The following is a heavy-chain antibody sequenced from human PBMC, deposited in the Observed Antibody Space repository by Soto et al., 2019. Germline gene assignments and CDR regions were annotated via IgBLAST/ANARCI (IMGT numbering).Heavy chain of an antibody. V-gene: IGHV3-30-3*01. CDR3: ARGTTVRGVAFDY. J-gene: IGHJ4*02. CDR2: ISYDGSNK. D-gene: IGHD4-4*01. Sequence: QVQLVESGGGVVQPGRSLRLSCAASGFTFSSYAMHWVRQAPGKGLEWVAVISYDGSNKYYADSVKGRLTISRDNSKNTLYLQMNSLRAEDTAVYYCARGTTVRGVAFDYWGQGTLVTVSS. CDR1: GFTFSSYA.